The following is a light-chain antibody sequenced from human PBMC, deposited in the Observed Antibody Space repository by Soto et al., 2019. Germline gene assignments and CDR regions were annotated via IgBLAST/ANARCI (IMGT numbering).Light chain of an antibody. CDR1: SSDVGGYNS. CDR3: CSYAGSRVV. CDR2: DVT. Sequence: QSALTQPRSVSGSPGQSVTISCTGTSSDVGGYNSVSWYQHPPGKAPKLMIYDVTKRPSGVPDSFSGSKSGNTASLTISGIQAEDEADYYCCSYAGSRVVFGGGTKLTVL. V-gene: IGLV2-11*01. J-gene: IGLJ2*01.